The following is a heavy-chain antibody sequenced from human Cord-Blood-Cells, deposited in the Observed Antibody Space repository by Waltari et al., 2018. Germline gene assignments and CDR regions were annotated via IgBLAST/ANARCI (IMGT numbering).Heavy chain of an antibody. V-gene: IGHV4-39*01. Sequence: QLQLQESGPGLVKPSETLSLTCTVSGGSISSRSYYWGWLRQPPGKGVEWIGSIYYSGSTYYNPSLKSRVTISVDTAKNQFSLKLSSVTAADTAVYYCATASPLCSSTSCYYYYGMDVWGQGTTVTVSS. CDR2: IYYSGST. CDR1: GGSISSRSYY. CDR3: ATASPLCSSTSCYYYYGMDV. J-gene: IGHJ6*02. D-gene: IGHD2-2*01.